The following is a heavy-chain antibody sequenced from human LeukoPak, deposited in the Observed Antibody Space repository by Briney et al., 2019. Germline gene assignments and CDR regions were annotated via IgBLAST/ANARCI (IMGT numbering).Heavy chain of an antibody. CDR2: ISGSGGST. J-gene: IGHJ4*02. CDR1: GFTFSSYA. D-gene: IGHD2-15*01. Sequence: GGSLRLSCAASGFTFSSYAMSWVRQAPGKGLEWVSAISGSGGSTYYADSVKGRFTISRDNSKNTLYLQMNSLRAEDTAVYYCAKSGVVVVAATSGYWGQGTLVTVSS. V-gene: IGHV3-23*01. CDR3: AKSGVVVVAATSGY.